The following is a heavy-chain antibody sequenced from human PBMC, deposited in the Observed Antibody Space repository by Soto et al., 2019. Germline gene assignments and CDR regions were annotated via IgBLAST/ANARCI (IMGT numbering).Heavy chain of an antibody. CDR1: GGTFSSYA. CDR3: ARAGGYAPPGRIRYYYYGMDV. CDR2: IIPIFGTA. Sequence: QVQLVQSGAEVKKPGSSVKVSCKASGGTFSSYAISWVRQAPGQGLEWMGGIIPIFGTANYAQKFQGRVTITADEYTSTAYMELSSLRSEDTAVYYCARAGGYAPPGRIRYYYYGMDVWGQGTTVTVSS. J-gene: IGHJ6*02. V-gene: IGHV1-69*12. D-gene: IGHD5-12*01.